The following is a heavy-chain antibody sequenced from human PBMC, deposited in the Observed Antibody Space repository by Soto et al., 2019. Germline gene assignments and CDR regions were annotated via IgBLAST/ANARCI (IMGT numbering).Heavy chain of an antibody. J-gene: IGHJ4*02. V-gene: IGHV3-23*01. Sequence: EVQLLESGGGLVQPGGSLRLSCAASGFTFSSYAMGWVRQAPGKGLEWVSAVSAGVTRAYYEASVEGRFTISRDNSKNTLYLQMNSLRVEDTARYYCADRCSGGRCSPFDNWGQGTLVTVAS. CDR3: ADRCSGGRCSPFDN. CDR1: GFTFSSYA. CDR2: VSAGVTRA. D-gene: IGHD2-15*01.